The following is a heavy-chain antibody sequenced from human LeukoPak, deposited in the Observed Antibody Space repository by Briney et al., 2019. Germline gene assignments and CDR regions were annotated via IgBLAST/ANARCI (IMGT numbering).Heavy chain of an antibody. CDR2: INAGNGNT. CDR1: GYTFTSYA. J-gene: IGHJ6*02. Sequence: ASVKVSCKASGYTFTSYAMHWVRQAPGQRLEWMGWINAGNGNTKYSQKFQGRVTITRDTSASTAYMELSSLRSEDTAVYYCARVPPDYYDSSGYGMDVWGQGTTVTVSS. V-gene: IGHV1-3*01. D-gene: IGHD3-22*01. CDR3: ARVPPDYYDSSGYGMDV.